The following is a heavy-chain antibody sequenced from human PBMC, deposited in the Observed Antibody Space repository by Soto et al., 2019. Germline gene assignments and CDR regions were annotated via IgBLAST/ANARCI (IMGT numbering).Heavy chain of an antibody. Sequence: QVQLVQSGAEVEKPGASVKVSCKASGYTFTSYGISWVRQAPGQGLEWMGWISAYNGNTNYAQKLQGRVTMTTDTPTSTAYIDLRSLRSDGTGVYYFARDIFAGLRGLGDYWGQGTLVTVSS. V-gene: IGHV1-18*01. D-gene: IGHD3-16*01. J-gene: IGHJ4*02. CDR2: ISAYNGNT. CDR3: ARDIFAGLRGLGDY. CDR1: GYTFTSYG.